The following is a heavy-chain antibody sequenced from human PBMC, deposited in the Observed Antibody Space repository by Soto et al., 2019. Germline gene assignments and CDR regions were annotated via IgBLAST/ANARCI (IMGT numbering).Heavy chain of an antibody. D-gene: IGHD6-13*01. Sequence: PSETLSLTCTVSGGSISSTSNYWGWIRQPPGKGLEWIGIIDYSGSTYYNPSLKSRVTISVDTSKNQFSLKLSSVTAADTAVYYCARLHKWQQLVHSYYYGMDVWGQGTTVTVSS. CDR2: IDYSGST. J-gene: IGHJ6*02. CDR3: ARLHKWQQLVHSYYYGMDV. CDR1: GGSISSTSNY. V-gene: IGHV4-39*01.